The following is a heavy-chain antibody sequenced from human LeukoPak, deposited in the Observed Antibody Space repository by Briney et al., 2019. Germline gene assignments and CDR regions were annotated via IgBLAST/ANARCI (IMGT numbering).Heavy chain of an antibody. CDR3: ARENKRITIFGTPGY. J-gene: IGHJ4*02. D-gene: IGHD3-3*01. Sequence: ASVKVSCKASGYTFTGYYMRWVRQAPGQGLEWMGWINPNSGGTNYAQKFQGRVTMTRDTSISTAYMELSRLRSDDTAVYYCARENKRITIFGTPGYWGQGTLVTVSS. CDR1: GYTFTGYY. V-gene: IGHV1-2*02. CDR2: INPNSGGT.